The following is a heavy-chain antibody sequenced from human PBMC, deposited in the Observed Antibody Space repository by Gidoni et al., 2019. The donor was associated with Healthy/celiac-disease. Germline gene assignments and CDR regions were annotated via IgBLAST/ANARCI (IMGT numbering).Heavy chain of an antibody. CDR2: IYHSGCT. V-gene: IGHV4-38-2*02. Sequence: QVQLQESGPGPVKPSETLSLTCAVSGYSISSGYYWGWSRQPPGTGLEWIGSIYHSGCTYYNPSLKSRVTISVDTSKNQFSLKLSSVTAADTAVYYCARDTIFGHWFDPWGQGTLVTVSS. D-gene: IGHD3-3*01. J-gene: IGHJ5*02. CDR3: ARDTIFGHWFDP. CDR1: GYSISSGYY.